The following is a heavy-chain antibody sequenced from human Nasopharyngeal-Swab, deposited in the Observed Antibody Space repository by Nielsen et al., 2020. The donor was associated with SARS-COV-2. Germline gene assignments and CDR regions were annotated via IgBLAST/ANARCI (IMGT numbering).Heavy chain of an antibody. CDR1: GFTFSSYA. Sequence: GGSLRLSCAASGFTFSSYAMSWVRQAPGKGLEWVSAISGSGGSTYYADSVKGRFTISRDNSKNTLYLQMNSLRAEDTAVYYCAKREVGFSSSWYGTYWYFDLWGRGTLVTVSS. V-gene: IGHV3-23*01. D-gene: IGHD6-13*01. J-gene: IGHJ2*01. CDR3: AKREVGFSSSWYGTYWYFDL. CDR2: ISGSGGST.